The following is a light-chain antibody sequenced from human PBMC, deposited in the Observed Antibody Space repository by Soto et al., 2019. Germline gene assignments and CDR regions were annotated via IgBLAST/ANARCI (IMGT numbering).Light chain of an antibody. CDR3: SSLTSSNTYV. CDR2: DVN. J-gene: IGLJ1*01. CDR1: SSDIGAYNR. Sequence: QSVLTQPPSVSGSPGQSVAISCTGTSSDIGAYNRVSWYQQPPGTAPKLMIYDVNNRPSGVPDRFSGSKSGNTASLTISGLQADDEDDYYCSSLTSSNTYVFGTGTKVTVL. V-gene: IGLV2-18*02.